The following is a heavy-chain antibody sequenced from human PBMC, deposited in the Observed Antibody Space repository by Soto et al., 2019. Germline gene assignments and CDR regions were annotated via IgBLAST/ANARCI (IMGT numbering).Heavy chain of an antibody. CDR1: GGSFSGYY. CDR3: ARIVVVPDAKEMDV. CDR2: INHSGST. Sequence: SETLSLTCAVYGGSFSGYYWSWIRQPPGKGLEWIGEINHSGSTNYNPSLKSRVTISVDTSKNQFSLKLSSVTAADTAVYYCARIVVVPDAKEMDVWGKGTTVTVSS. V-gene: IGHV4-34*01. D-gene: IGHD2-2*01. J-gene: IGHJ6*04.